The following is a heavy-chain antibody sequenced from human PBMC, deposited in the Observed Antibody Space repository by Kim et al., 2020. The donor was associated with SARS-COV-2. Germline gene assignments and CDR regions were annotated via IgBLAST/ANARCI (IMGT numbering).Heavy chain of an antibody. CDR1: GGSFSGYY. J-gene: IGHJ6*02. CDR2: INHSGST. V-gene: IGHV4-34*01. D-gene: IGHD3-10*01. CDR3: ARELLWFGELLYGYYGMDV. Sequence: SETLSLTCAVYGGSFSGYYWSWIRQPPGKGLEWIGEINHSGSTNYNPSLKSRVTISVDTSKNQFSLKLSSVTAADTAVYYCARELLWFGELLYGYYGMDVWGQGTMVTVSS.